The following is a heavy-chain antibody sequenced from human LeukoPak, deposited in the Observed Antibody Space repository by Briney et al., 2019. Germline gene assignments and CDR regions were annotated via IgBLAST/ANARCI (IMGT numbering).Heavy chain of an antibody. D-gene: IGHD5-24*01. J-gene: IGHJ4*02. CDR3: ARDRAYNRFDY. V-gene: IGHV3-7*01. Sequence: GGSLRLSCADSGFTFSSSWMTWVRQALGKGLEWVANIKEDGSQKNYLDSVKGRFTISRDNAKKSLYLQMNSLRVEDTAVYYCARDRAYNRFDYWGQGTLVTVSS. CDR1: GFTFSSSW. CDR2: IKEDGSQK.